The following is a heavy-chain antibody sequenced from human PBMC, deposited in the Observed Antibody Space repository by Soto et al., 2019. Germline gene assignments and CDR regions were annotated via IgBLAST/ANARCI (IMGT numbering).Heavy chain of an antibody. J-gene: IGHJ4*02. CDR3: ARDNYDSSGYGPSFDY. V-gene: IGHV1-69*13. D-gene: IGHD3-22*01. Sequence: SSVKVSCKASGGTFSSYAISWVRQAPGQGLEWMGGIIPIFGTANYAQKFQGRVTITADESTSTAYMELSSLRSEDTAVYYCARDNYDSSGYGPSFDYWGQGTLVTVSS. CDR1: GGTFSSYA. CDR2: IIPIFGTA.